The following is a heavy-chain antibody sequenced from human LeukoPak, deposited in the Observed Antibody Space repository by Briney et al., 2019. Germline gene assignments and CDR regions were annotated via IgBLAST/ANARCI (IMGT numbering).Heavy chain of an antibody. D-gene: IGHD3/OR15-3a*01. V-gene: IGHV1-69*05. CDR3: ARGVDSVHYYYYYMDV. Sequence: ASVKVSSKASGGTFSSSAISWVRQAPGQGLEWMGGIIPIFGTANYAQKFQGRVTITTDESTSTAYMELSSLRSEDTAVYYCARGVDSVHYYYYYMDVWGKGTTVTVSS. CDR2: IIPIFGTA. CDR1: GGTFSSSA. J-gene: IGHJ6*03.